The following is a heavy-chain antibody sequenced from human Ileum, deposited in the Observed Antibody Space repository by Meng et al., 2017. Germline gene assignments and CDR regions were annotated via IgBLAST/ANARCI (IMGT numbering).Heavy chain of an antibody. V-gene: IGHV3-48*03. CDR2: ISNTGITT. CDR1: GFTFSSYE. D-gene: IGHD3-10*01. Sequence: GESLKISCAASGFTFSSYEMNWVRQAPGKGLEWIYYISNTGITTYYADSMRGRFTISRDNDKNSVYLQMISLRPKDTDDYYCGRGGSGSYQKYWGQGTLVTVSS. CDR3: GRGGSGSYQKY. J-gene: IGHJ4*02.